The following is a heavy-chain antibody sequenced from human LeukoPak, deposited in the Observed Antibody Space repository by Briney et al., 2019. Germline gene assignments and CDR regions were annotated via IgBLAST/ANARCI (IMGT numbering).Heavy chain of an antibody. CDR1: GFTFSSYA. D-gene: IGHD6-19*01. Sequence: SGGSLRLSCAASGFTFSSYALSWVRQAPGKGLEWVSAISGSGGSTYYADSVKGRFTISRDNSKNPLYLQMNSLRAEDTAVYYCAAIAVAVYFDYWGQGTLVTVSS. V-gene: IGHV3-23*01. CDR3: AAIAVAVYFDY. J-gene: IGHJ4*02. CDR2: ISGSGGST.